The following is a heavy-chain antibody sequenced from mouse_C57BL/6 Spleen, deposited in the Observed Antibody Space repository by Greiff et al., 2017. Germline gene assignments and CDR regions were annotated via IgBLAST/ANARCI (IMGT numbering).Heavy chain of an antibody. D-gene: IGHD1-1*01. CDR2: ISSGGSYT. CDR3: ARHDYGSRDAMDY. J-gene: IGHJ4*01. Sequence: EVMLVESGGDLVKPGGSLKLSCAASGFTFSSYGMSWVRQTPDKRLEWVATISSGGSYTYYPDSVKGRFTISRDNAKNTLYQQMSSLKSEDTAMYYCARHDYGSRDAMDYWGQGTSVTVSS. V-gene: IGHV5-6*01. CDR1: GFTFSSYG.